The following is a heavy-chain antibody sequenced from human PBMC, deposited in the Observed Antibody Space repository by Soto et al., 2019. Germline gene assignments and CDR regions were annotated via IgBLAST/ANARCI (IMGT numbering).Heavy chain of an antibody. J-gene: IGHJ5*02. CDR2: VNLSRGI. Sequence: SETLSLTCAISGGSFSDYYWTWIRQPPGKGLEWIGEVNLSRGINYNPSLKSRVTISLDTSKNQFSLNLSSVTDADTAVYYCAIVGGIAVAGLAIASWGQGTLVPVSS. V-gene: IGHV4-34*01. CDR1: GGSFSDYY. D-gene: IGHD6-19*01. CDR3: AIVGGIAVAGLAIAS.